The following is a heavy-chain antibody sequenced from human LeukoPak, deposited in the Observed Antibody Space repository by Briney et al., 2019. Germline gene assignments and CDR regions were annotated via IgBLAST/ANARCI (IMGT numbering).Heavy chain of an antibody. CDR1: GFTFTNYA. CDR3: AREVVVPAASFDY. Sequence: GSLRLSCAASGFTFTNYAMTWVRQPPGKGLEWIGEINHSGSTNYNPSLKSRVTISVDTSKNQFSLKLSSVTAADTAVYYCAREVVVPAASFDYWGQGTLVTVSS. V-gene: IGHV4-34*01. D-gene: IGHD2-2*01. CDR2: INHSGST. J-gene: IGHJ4*02.